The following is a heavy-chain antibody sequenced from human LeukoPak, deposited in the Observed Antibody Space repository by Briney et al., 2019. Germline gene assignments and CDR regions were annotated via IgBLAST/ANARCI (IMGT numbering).Heavy chain of an antibody. Sequence: ASVKVSCKASGGTFSSYAISWVRQAPGQGLEWMGWISAYNGNTNYAQKLQGRVTMTTDTSTSTAYMELRSLRSDDTAVYYCARLTYYYDSSGQNWFDPWGQGTLVTVSS. J-gene: IGHJ5*02. D-gene: IGHD3-22*01. CDR2: ISAYNGNT. V-gene: IGHV1-18*01. CDR3: ARLTYYYDSSGQNWFDP. CDR1: GGTFSSYA.